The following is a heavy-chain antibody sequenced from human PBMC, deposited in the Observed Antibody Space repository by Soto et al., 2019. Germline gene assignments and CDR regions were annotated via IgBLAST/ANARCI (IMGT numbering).Heavy chain of an antibody. V-gene: IGHV4-59*01. CDR3: ARVHMEELVTVPAAHDHR. J-gene: IGHJ5*02. D-gene: IGHD2-2*01. CDR2: IYHSGTT. CDR1: GGSLSSFY. Sequence: QVRLQESGPGLVKSSETLSLTCTVSGGSLSSFYWGWIRRPPGKGLEWIGYIYHSGTTRYNSSIKWPVAMAVDSSKTEFSLRSAVVTAADTTTYSCARVHMEELVTVPAAHDHRCGHGTLVTVAS.